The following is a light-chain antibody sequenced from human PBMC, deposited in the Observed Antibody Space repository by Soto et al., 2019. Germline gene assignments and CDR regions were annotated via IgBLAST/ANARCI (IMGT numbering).Light chain of an antibody. CDR2: DVS. V-gene: IGLV2-11*01. Sequence: QSVLTQPRSVSGSPGQSVTISCTGASSDVGGYNYVSWYQQYPGKAPKLIVYDVSRRPSAVPDRFSGSKSANTASLTISGLQADDEADYYCSSYAGTDTYVFGTGTKLTVL. CDR3: SSYAGTDTYV. J-gene: IGLJ1*01. CDR1: SSDVGGYNY.